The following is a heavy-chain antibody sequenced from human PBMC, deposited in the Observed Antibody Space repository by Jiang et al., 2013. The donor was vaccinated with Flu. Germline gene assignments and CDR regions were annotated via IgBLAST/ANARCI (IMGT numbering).Heavy chain of an antibody. D-gene: IGHD3-16*01. V-gene: IGHV3-11*01. CDR2: ISSSGSTI. Sequence: LEWVSYISSSGSTIYYADSVKGRFTISRDNAKNSLYLQMNSLRAEDTAVYYCASKSGGISYYWGQGTLVTVSS. J-gene: IGHJ4*02. CDR3: ASKSGGISYY.